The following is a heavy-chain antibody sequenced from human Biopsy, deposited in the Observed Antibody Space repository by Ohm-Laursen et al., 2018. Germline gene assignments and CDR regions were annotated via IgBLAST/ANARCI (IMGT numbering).Heavy chain of an antibody. V-gene: IGHV3-33*05. CDR2: ISDDGRNK. J-gene: IGHJ4*02. D-gene: IGHD2-15*01. CDR3: ARAYPPPGRSLVVVAGDFDC. CDR1: GFTFSDSV. Sequence: SLRLSCAASGFTFSDSVMHWVRQAPGKGLEWVAVISDDGRNKYYIDSVKGRFTISRDNAKNSLYLQMNSLRAEDTAVYYCARAYPPPGRSLVVVAGDFDCWGQGTRVTVSS.